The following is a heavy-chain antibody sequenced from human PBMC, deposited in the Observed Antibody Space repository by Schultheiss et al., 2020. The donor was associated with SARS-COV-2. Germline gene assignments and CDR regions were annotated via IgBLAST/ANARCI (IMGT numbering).Heavy chain of an antibody. CDR2: ISAYNGNT. CDR1: GYTFTSYG. J-gene: IGHJ6*03. D-gene: IGHD3-9*01. V-gene: IGHV1-18*04. CDR3: ARDPPLTDHDLSSYYYMDV. Sequence: GGSLRLSCKASGYTFTSYGISWVRQAPGQGLEWMGWISAYNGNTNYAQKLQGRVTMTTDTSTSTAYMELRSLRSDDTAVYYCARDPPLTDHDLSSYYYMDVWGKGTTVTVSS.